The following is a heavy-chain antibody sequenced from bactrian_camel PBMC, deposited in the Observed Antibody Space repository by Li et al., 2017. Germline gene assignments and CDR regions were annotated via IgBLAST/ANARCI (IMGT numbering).Heavy chain of an antibody. J-gene: IGHJ4*01. Sequence: VQLVESGGDLVRPGGSLTLSCTISTTPTPGYCVGWFRQGPGQGREGIAGFHSQGRTRYTDAVKGRFTVSKDNTKNTLYLEMNSLETEDTAVYYCATSTLFGYWGQGTQVTVS. V-gene: IGHV3S9*01. CDR1: TTPTPGYC. CDR2: FHSQGRT. CDR3: ATSTLFGY.